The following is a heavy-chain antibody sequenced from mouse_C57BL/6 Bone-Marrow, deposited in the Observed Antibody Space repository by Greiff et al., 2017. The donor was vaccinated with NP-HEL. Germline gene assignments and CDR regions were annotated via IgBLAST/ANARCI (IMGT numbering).Heavy chain of an antibody. CDR2: ISYDGSN. CDR3: ARARFYGSSYSYWYFDV. V-gene: IGHV3-6*01. Sequence: ESGPGLVKPSQSLSLTCSVTGYSITSGYYWNWIRQFPGNKLEWMGYISYDGSNNYNPSLKNRISITRDTSKNQFFLKLNSVTTEDTATYYCARARFYGSSYSYWYFDVWGTGTTVTVSS. D-gene: IGHD1-1*01. J-gene: IGHJ1*03. CDR1: GYSITSGYY.